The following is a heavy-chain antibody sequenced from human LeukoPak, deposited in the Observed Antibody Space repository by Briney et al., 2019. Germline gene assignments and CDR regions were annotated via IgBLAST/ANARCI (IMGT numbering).Heavy chain of an antibody. CDR2: INAGNGNT. J-gene: IGHJ4*02. CDR1: GYTFTSYA. V-gene: IGHV1-3*01. CDR3: ARGGVYYYDLSYFDY. Sequence: ASVKVSCKASGYTFTSYAMHWVRQAPGQRLEWMGWINAGNGNTKYSQKFQGRVTITRDTSASTAYMELSSLRSEDTAVYYCARGGVYYYDLSYFDYWGQGTLVTVSS. D-gene: IGHD3-22*01.